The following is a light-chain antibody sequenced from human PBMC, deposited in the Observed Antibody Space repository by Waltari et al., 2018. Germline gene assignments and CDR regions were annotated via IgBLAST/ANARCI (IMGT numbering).Light chain of an antibody. CDR1: SLRRFY. V-gene: IGLV3-19*01. CDR3: HSRDTTSTRL. J-gene: IGLJ2*01. CDR2: GQN. Sequence: SSELTQDPAVSVACGQTVRITCQGDSLRRFYARWYQQRPGQAPILVLYGQNNPPSGIPDRFSGSTSGNTASLTITRAQAEDEGDYFCHSRDTTSTRLFGGGTRVTV.